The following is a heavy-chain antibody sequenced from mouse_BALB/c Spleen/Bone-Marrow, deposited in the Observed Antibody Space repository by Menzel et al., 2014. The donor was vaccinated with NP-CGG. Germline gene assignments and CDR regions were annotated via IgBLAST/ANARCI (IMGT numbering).Heavy chain of an antibody. Sequence: VQLQQSGAELVKPGASVKLSCTASGFNIKDTYMHWVKQRPEQGLEWIGRIDPANGNTKYDPKFQGKATITADTSSNTAYLQLSSLTAEDTSVYYCARWEFYAMDYWGQGTSVTVSS. V-gene: IGHV14-3*02. D-gene: IGHD4-1*01. CDR2: IDPANGNT. J-gene: IGHJ4*01. CDR1: GFNIKDTY. CDR3: ARWEFYAMDY.